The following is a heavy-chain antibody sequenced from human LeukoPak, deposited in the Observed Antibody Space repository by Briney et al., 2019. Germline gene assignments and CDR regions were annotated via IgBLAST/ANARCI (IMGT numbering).Heavy chain of an antibody. CDR1: GGSISSSNW. CDR3: ASVPRVRYFDY. J-gene: IGHJ4*02. V-gene: IGHV4-4*01. D-gene: IGHD6-6*01. CDR2: IYHSGST. Sequence: SGTLSLTCAVSGGSISSSNWWSWVRQPPGKGLEWIGEIYHSGSTNYNPSLKSRVTISVDKSKNQFSLKLGSVTAADTAVYCCASVPRVRYFDYWGQGTLVTVSS.